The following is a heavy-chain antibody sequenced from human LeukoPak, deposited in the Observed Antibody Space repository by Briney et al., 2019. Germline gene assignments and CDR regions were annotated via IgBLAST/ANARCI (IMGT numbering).Heavy chain of an antibody. J-gene: IGHJ4*02. Sequence: APVKVSCKASGGTFSSYAISWVRQAPGQGLEWMGGIIPIFGTANYAQKFQGRVTITADESTSTAYMELSSLRSEDTAVYYCARSTSGIAARRFFDYWGQGTLVTVSS. D-gene: IGHD6-6*01. CDR1: GGTFSSYA. V-gene: IGHV1-69*13. CDR3: ARSTSGIAARRFFDY. CDR2: IIPIFGTA.